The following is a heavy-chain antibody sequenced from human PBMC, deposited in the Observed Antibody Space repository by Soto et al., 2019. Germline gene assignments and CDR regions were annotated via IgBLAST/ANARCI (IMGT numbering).Heavy chain of an antibody. V-gene: IGHV3-7*01. Sequence: GGSLRLSCAASGFTFSSYWMSWVRQAPGKGLEWVANIKQDGSEKYYVDSVKGRFTISRDNAKNSLYLQMNSLRAEDTAVYYCARDLPRRGILGWFDPWGQGTLVTVSS. CDR1: GFTFSSYW. D-gene: IGHD3-3*02. CDR2: IKQDGSEK. J-gene: IGHJ5*02. CDR3: ARDLPRRGILGWFDP.